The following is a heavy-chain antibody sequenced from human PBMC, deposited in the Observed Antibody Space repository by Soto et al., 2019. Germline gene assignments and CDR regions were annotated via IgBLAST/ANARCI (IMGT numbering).Heavy chain of an antibody. J-gene: IGHJ6*02. D-gene: IGHD1-26*01. CDR1: GGSISSYY. V-gene: IGHV4-59*12. CDR2: IYYSGKT. CDR3: ARNGGSSPARSGMDV. Sequence: QLQESGPGLVKPSETLSLTCTVSGGSISSYYWSWIRQPPRKGLEWIGYIYYSGKTNYNPSLNIRVTISVDTSKNQFSLKLSSVTAADTAVYYCARNGGSSPARSGMDVWGQGTTVTVSS.